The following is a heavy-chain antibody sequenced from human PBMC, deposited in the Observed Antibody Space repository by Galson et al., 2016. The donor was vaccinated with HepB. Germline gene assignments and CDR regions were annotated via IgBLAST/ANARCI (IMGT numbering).Heavy chain of an antibody. V-gene: IGHV3-9*01. Sequence: SLRLSCAASGFTFDDYAMHWVRQAPGKGLEWVSGISWNSYSIGYVDSVKGRFTISRDNAKTSLYLQMNSLRAEDTAFYYCAKSKTGTTSIYDGFDIWGQGTMVTVSS. CDR3: AKSKTGTTSIYDGFDI. CDR2: ISWNSYSI. CDR1: GFTFDDYA. D-gene: IGHD1-1*01. J-gene: IGHJ3*02.